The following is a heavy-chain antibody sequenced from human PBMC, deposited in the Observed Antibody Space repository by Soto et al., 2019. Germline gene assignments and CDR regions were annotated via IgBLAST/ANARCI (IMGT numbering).Heavy chain of an antibody. Sequence: QVQLVQSGAEVKKPGSSVKVSCKASGGTFSSYTISWVRQAPGQGLEWMGRIIPILGIANYAQKFQGRVTITADKSTSTAYIELSSLRSEDTAVDYCAGTVIVNWFDPWGQGTLVTVSS. V-gene: IGHV1-69*02. CDR2: IIPILGIA. CDR3: AGTVIVNWFDP. CDR1: GGTFSSYT. J-gene: IGHJ5*02. D-gene: IGHD3-16*02.